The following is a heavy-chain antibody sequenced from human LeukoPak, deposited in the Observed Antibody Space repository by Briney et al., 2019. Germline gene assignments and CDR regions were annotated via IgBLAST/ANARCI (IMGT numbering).Heavy chain of an antibody. CDR2: ISNSSSYI. D-gene: IGHD3-10*01. V-gene: IGHV3-21*01. CDR3: ARGPKPKSITMVRGVNFQRTKNRFDP. CDR1: GFTFSNAW. Sequence: PGGSLRLSCAASGFTFSNAWMSWVRQAPGKGLEWVSSISNSSSYIYYADSVKGRFTISRDNAKNSLYLQMNSLRAEDTAVYYCARGPKPKSITMVRGVNFQRTKNRFDPWGQGTLVTVSS. J-gene: IGHJ5*02.